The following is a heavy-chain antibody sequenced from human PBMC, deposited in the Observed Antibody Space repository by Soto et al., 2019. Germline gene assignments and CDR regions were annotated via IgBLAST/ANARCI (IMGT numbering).Heavy chain of an antibody. Sequence: SVKVSCKASGGTFSDYAITWMRQAPGQGLEWMGGIIPIFGTANYAQKFQGRVTITADESTSTAYMELSSLRSEDTAVYYCARVPPCRGANRYYRGNKSYYYGTDVWGQGTTVTVSS. J-gene: IGHJ6*02. D-gene: IGHD2-15*01. CDR1: GGTFSDYA. CDR2: IIPIFGTA. V-gene: IGHV1-69*13. CDR3: ARVPPCRGANRYYRGNKSYYYGTDV.